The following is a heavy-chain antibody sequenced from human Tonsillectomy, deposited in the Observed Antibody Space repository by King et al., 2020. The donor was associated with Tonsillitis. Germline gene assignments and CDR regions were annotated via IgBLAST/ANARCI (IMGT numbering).Heavy chain of an antibody. J-gene: IGHJ4*02. CDR1: GFNFSSYA. CDR3: ARDPQRFLEWLEYFDY. CDR2: IWYDGSNK. D-gene: IGHD3-3*01. Sequence: VQLVESGGGVVQPGRSLRLSCAASGFNFSSYAMHWARQAPGKGLGWVALIWYDGSNKYYADSVKGRFTISRDNSKNTLYLQMNSLRAEDTAVYYCARDPQRFLEWLEYFDYWGQGTLVTVSS. V-gene: IGHV3-33*08.